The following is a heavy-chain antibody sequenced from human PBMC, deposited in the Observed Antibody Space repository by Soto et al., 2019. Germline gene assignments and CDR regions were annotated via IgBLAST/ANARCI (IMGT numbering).Heavy chain of an antibody. D-gene: IGHD3-10*01. CDR2: ISSDGNNK. CDR3: ATWTLPLSWSWLQSAAGKFDY. V-gene: IGHV3-30-3*01. Sequence: QVHLVESGGGVVQPGRSLRVSCTASEFSFNNYAVHWVRQAPGEGLEWVALISSDGNNKYYPDSVKGRFTISRDYSNNTVYLQMHSLRLDDTAVYYCATWTLPLSWSWLQSAAGKFDYWGQGTLVTVSS. J-gene: IGHJ4*02. CDR1: EFSFNNYA.